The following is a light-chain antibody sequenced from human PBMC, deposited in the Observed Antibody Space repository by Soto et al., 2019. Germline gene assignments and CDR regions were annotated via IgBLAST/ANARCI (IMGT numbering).Light chain of an antibody. CDR2: DAS. J-gene: IGKJ5*01. Sequence: EILLTQSAFTLSLSPRQRATLSCRASQSISTYLAWYQVKPGQAPRLLIYDASSRATGVPARFSGSGSGTDFSLTISSLEPEDVAVYYCQQRSQWPPMTFGQGTRLEIK. CDR1: QSISTY. CDR3: QQRSQWPPMT. V-gene: IGKV3-11*01.